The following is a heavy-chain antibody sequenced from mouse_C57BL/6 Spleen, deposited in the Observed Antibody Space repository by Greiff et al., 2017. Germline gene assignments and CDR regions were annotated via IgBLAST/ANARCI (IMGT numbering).Heavy chain of an antibody. CDR1: GYTFTSYW. CDR2: IDPSDSET. Sequence: VQLQQSGAELVRPGSSVKLSCKASGYTFTSYWMHWVKQRPIQGLEWIGNIDPSDSETHYNQKFKDKATLTVDKSSSTAYMQLSSLTSEDSAVYYCARGSSYWYFDVWGTGTTVTVSS. D-gene: IGHD1-1*01. J-gene: IGHJ1*03. CDR3: ARGSSYWYFDV. V-gene: IGHV1-52*01.